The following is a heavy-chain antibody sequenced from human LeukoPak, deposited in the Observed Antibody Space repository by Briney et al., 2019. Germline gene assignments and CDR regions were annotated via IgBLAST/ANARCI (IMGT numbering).Heavy chain of an antibody. D-gene: IGHD3-22*01. Sequence: SSETLSLTCTVSGGSINNYYWSWIHQSPGKGLEWIGYIYYSGGSGSTNYNPSFKSRVTISVDMSKNQFSLKLNSVAAADTAVYYCARSSSGRTPPGYWGQGALVTVSS. CDR2: IYYSGGSGST. CDR1: GGSINNYY. CDR3: ARSSSGRTPPGY. J-gene: IGHJ4*02. V-gene: IGHV4-59*01.